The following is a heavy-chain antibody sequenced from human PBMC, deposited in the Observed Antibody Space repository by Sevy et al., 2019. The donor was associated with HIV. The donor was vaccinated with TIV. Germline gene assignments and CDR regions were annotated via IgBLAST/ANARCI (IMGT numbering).Heavy chain of an antibody. Sequence: GGSLRLSCAASGFTFSSYAMSWVRQAPGKGLEWVSAISGSGGSTYYADSVKGRFTISRDNSKNTLYLQMNSLRAEDTSVYYCAKDPANWGYLFDYWGQGTLVTVSS. CDR1: GFTFSSYA. V-gene: IGHV3-23*01. CDR2: ISGSGGST. J-gene: IGHJ4*02. CDR3: AKDPANWGYLFDY. D-gene: IGHD7-27*01.